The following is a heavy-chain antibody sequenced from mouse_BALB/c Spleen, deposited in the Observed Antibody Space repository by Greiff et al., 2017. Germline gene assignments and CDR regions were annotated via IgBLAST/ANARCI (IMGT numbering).Heavy chain of an antibody. CDR1: GFTFSSYA. D-gene: IGHD1-2*01. Sequence: EVKLVESGGGLVKPGGSLKLSCAASGFTFSSYAMSWVRQSPEKRLEWVAEISSGGSYTYYPDTVTGRFTISRDNPKNTLFLQMTSLRSEDTAMYYCARRHYGSWFAYWGQGTLVTVSA. J-gene: IGHJ3*01. CDR3: ARRHYGSWFAY. CDR2: ISSGGSYT. V-gene: IGHV5-9-4*01.